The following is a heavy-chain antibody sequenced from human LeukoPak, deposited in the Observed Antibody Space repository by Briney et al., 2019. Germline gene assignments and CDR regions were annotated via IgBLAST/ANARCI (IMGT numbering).Heavy chain of an antibody. Sequence: PGGSLRLSCAASGFTFSSYGMHWVRQAPGKGLEWAAYIQYDGSNEQYADSVKGRFSISRDSSKNILYLQMNSLRAEDTAMYYCAKDRCSNGIGCYYYYMDAWGKGTTVTISS. D-gene: IGHD2-8*01. CDR3: AKDRCSNGIGCYYYYMDA. CDR1: GFTFSSYG. CDR2: IQYDGSNE. V-gene: IGHV3-30*02. J-gene: IGHJ6*03.